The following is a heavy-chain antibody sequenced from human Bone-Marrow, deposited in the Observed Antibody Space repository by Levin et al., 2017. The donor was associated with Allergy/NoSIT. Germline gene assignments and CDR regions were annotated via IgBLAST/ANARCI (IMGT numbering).Heavy chain of an antibody. J-gene: IGHJ4*02. CDR3: ARGGYTSRWLGDY. CDR1: GFTFSNYW. CDR2: IKQDGSEK. D-gene: IGHD6-13*01. V-gene: IGHV3-7*01. Sequence: QPGGSLRLSCAASGFTFSNYWMSWVRQAPGKGLEWVANIKQDGSEKYYVDSVKGRFTISRDNTKNSLYLQMNSLRAEDTAVYYCARGGYTSRWLGDYWGQGTLVTVSS.